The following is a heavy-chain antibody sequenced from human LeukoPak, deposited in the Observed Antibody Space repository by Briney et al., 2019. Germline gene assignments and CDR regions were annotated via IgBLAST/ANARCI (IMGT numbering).Heavy chain of an antibody. J-gene: IGHJ4*01. CDR1: GFTFGSYK. Sequence: PGGSLRLSCAASGFTFGSYKMHWVRQAPGKGPEWVSSINSNRRHIYYADAVKGRFIISRDNAKNSVYLQMNSLRVEDTAVYYCARDPESYRDYRTFDYWATEPWSPSPQ. D-gene: IGHD3-16*01. CDR3: ARDPESYRDYRTFDY. CDR2: INSNRRHI. V-gene: IGHV3-21*01.